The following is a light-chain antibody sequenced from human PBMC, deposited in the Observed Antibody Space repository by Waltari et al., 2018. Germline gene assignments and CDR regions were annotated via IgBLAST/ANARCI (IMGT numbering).Light chain of an antibody. Sequence: QSALTQPASVSGSPGQSITISCTGTSSDVGSYNLVSWYQQHPGEAPKLMIYEGSKRPSGVSNRFSCSKSGNTASLTISGLQAEDEADYYCCSYAGSSTFYVVVGGGTKLTVL. V-gene: IGLV2-23*01. CDR2: EGS. CDR3: CSYAGSSTFYVV. J-gene: IGLJ2*01. CDR1: SSDVGSYNL.